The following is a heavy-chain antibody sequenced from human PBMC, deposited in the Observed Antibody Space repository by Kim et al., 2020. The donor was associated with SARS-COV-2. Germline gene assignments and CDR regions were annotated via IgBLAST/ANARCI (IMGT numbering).Heavy chain of an antibody. CDR2: IYTSGST. J-gene: IGHJ3*02. D-gene: IGHD6-19*01. CDR3: ARDGAGYSSGWYAGGPPVRAFDI. Sequence: SETLSLTCTVSGGSISSYYWSWIRQPAGKGLEWIGPIYTSGSTNYNPSLKSRVTMSVDTSKNQFSLKLTSVTAADTAVYYCARDGAGYSSGWYAGGPPVRAFDIWGQGTMVTVAS. CDR1: GGSISSYY. V-gene: IGHV4-4*07.